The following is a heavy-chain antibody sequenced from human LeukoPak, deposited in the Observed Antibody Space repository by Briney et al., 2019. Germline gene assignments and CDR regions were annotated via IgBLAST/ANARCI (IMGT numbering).Heavy chain of an antibody. V-gene: IGHV3-23*01. CDR1: GFTFSSYG. Sequence: GGSLRLSCAASGFTFSSYGMTWVRQAPGKGLEGVSGISGSGGSTKHADSVKGGFTISRDNSKKTLYLQMNSLRAEDTAVYYCAKIGRYYDFWTGFYEEEVDYMDVWGKGTTVTVSS. D-gene: IGHD3-3*01. J-gene: IGHJ6*03. CDR2: ISGSGGST. CDR3: AKIGRYYDFWTGFYEEEVDYMDV.